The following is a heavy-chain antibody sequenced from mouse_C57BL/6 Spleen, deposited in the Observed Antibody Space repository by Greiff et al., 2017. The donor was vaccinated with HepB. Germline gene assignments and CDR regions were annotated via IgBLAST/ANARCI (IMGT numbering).Heavy chain of an antibody. J-gene: IGHJ1*03. CDR2: FYPGSGSI. V-gene: IGHV1-62-2*01. Sequence: VQLQQSGAELVKPGASVKLSCKASGYTFTEYTIHWVKQRSGQGLEWIGWFYPGSGSIKYNEKFKDKATLTADKSSSTVYMELSRLTSEDSAVHCWARHEAPLYYSNDGYVDGWGTGTTVTVSS. D-gene: IGHD2-5*01. CDR1: GYTFTEYT. CDR3: ARHEAPLYYSNDGYVDG.